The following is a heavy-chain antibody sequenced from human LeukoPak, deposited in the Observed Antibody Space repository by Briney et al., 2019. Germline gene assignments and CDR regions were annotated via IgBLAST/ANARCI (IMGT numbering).Heavy chain of an antibody. D-gene: IGHD3-3*01. CDR1: GFTFSSYW. CDR3: ARVHLVWLLSLDY. CDR2: IKQDGSEK. Sequence: GGSLRLSCAASGFTFSSYWMSWVRQAPGKGLEWVANIKQDGSEKYYVDSVKGRFTISRDNAKNSLYLQMNSLRAEDTAVYYCARVHLVWLLSLDYWGQGTLVTVSS. V-gene: IGHV3-7*01. J-gene: IGHJ4*01.